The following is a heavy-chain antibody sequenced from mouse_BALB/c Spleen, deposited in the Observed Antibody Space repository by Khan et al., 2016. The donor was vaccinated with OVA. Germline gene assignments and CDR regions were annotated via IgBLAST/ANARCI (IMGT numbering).Heavy chain of an antibody. CDR3: TRDGNYAHWFFDV. J-gene: IGHJ1*01. CDR1: GFTFSSYT. Sequence: EVELVESGGGLVKPGGSLKLSCAASGFTFSSYTLSWVRQTPEKRLEWVATISNGATYTYYPDSVKGRFTISRDNAKNTLYLQMSSLKSEDTAMYYCTRDGNYAHWFFDVWGAGTTVTVSS. CDR2: ISNGATYT. V-gene: IGHV5-6-4*01. D-gene: IGHD2-1*01.